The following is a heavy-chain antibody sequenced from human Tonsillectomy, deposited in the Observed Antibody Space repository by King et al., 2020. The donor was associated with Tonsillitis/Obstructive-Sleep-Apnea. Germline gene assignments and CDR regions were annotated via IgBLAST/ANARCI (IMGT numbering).Heavy chain of an antibody. V-gene: IGHV3-48*02. J-gene: IGHJ4*02. D-gene: IGHD3-3*01. CDR3: ARDLDFDNDYDFWSSDY. Sequence: VQLVESGGGLVQPGGSLRLSCAASGFTFSSYSMNWVRQAPGKGREWVSYISSSSSTIYYADSVKGRFTISRDNAKNSLYLQMNSLRDEDTAVYYCARDLDFDNDYDFWSSDYWGQGTLVTVSS. CDR2: ISSSSSTI. CDR1: GFTFSSYS.